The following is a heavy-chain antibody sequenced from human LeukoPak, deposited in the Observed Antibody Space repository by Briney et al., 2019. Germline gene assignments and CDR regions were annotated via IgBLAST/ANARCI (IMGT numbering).Heavy chain of an antibody. CDR2: ISGDAGVT. V-gene: IGHV3-23*01. D-gene: IGHD2-8*01. J-gene: IGHJ4*02. CDR1: GFSFSDSV. Sequence: PGGSLRLSCVASGFSFSDSVMSWVRQAPGKGLEWLSAISGDAGVTYYAASVKGRFIISRDNSWNTVYLQMNSLRAEDTATYYCAKVGYCSNNCFRTHDYWGQGALVTVSS. CDR3: AKVGYCSNNCFRTHDY.